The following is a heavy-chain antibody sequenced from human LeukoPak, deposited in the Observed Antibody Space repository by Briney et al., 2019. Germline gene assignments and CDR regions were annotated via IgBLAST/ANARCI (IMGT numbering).Heavy chain of an antibody. CDR2: INYSGST. CDR3: ASGRSGYSYGFDY. J-gene: IGHJ4*02. Sequence: SETLSLTCAVYGGSFSGYYWSWIRQPPGKGLEWIGEINYSGSTNYNPSLKSRVTISVDTSKNQFSLKLSSVTAADTAVYYCASGRSGYSYGFDYWGQGTLVTVSS. D-gene: IGHD5-18*01. V-gene: IGHV4-34*01. CDR1: GGSFSGYY.